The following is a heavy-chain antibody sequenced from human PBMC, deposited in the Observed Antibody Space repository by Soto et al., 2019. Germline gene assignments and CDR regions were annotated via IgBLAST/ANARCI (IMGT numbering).Heavy chain of an antibody. J-gene: IGHJ5*02. D-gene: IGHD1-1*01. CDR2: INHRGST. CDR3: ARGRPSYNCFDP. CDR1: GGSFSGYY. Sequence: QVQLQQWGPGLLKPSETLSLTCVVCGGSFSGYYWSWIRQPPGKGLEWIGTINHRGSTNYNPSLKSRVTISVDTTKNQFTLKLNSVTAADTAVYYCARGRPSYNCFDPWGQGTLVTVSS. V-gene: IGHV4-34*01.